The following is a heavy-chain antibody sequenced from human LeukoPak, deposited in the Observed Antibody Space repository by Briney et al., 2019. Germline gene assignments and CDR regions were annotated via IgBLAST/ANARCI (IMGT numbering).Heavy chain of an antibody. CDR3: ARDRVCSSTSCYGLVGWFDP. CDR2: IWYDGSNK. CDR1: GFTFSSYG. J-gene: IGHJ5*02. V-gene: IGHV3-33*01. Sequence: GGSLRLSCAASGFTFSSYGMRWVRQAPGKGLEWVAVIWYDGSNKYYADSVKGRFTISRDNSKNTLYLQMYSLRAEDTAVYYCARDRVCSSTSCYGLVGWFDPWGQGTLVTDSS. D-gene: IGHD2-2*01.